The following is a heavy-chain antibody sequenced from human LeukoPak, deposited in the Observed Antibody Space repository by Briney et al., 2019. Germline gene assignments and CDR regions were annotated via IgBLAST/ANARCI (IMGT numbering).Heavy chain of an antibody. Sequence: GGSLRLSCAASGFTFSIYGIHWVRQAPGKGLEWVAFIRYDGSDKYYADSVKGRFTISRDNSKNTLYLQMTSLRSEDTAVYYCAKDYGSGSYSVDYWGQGTLVTVSS. J-gene: IGHJ4*02. CDR3: AKDYGSGSYSVDY. CDR2: IRYDGSDK. D-gene: IGHD3-10*01. V-gene: IGHV3-30*02. CDR1: GFTFSIYG.